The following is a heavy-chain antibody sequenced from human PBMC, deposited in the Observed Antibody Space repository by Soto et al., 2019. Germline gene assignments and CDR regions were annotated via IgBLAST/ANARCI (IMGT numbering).Heavy chain of an antibody. CDR3: ARVRDWFDP. CDR2: IDHSGYT. CDR1: GGSFSGYY. J-gene: IGHJ5*02. D-gene: IGHD3-3*01. Sequence: LSLTCAVYGGSFSGYYWNWIRQPPGKGLEWIGEIDHSGYTNYNPSLKSRVTISVDTSKNQFSLRLTSVTAADTAVYYCARVRDWFDPWGQRTLVTVSS. V-gene: IGHV4-34*01.